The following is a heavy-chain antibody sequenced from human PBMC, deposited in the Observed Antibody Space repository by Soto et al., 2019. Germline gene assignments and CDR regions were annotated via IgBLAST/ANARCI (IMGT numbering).Heavy chain of an antibody. CDR2: IYYSGST. Sequence: PEETLSLTCTVSGGSISSSSYHWGWIRQPPGKGLEWIGSIYYSGSTYYNPSLKSRVTISVDTSKNQFSLKLSSVTAADTAVYYCARQPARITIFGVVIPGEYYYYYMDVWGKGTTVTVSS. CDR1: GGSISSSSYH. CDR3: ARQPARITIFGVVIPGEYYYYYMDV. J-gene: IGHJ6*03. D-gene: IGHD3-3*01. V-gene: IGHV4-39*01.